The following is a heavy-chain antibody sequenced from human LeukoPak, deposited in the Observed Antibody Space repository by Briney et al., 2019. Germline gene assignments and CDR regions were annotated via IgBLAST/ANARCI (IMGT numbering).Heavy chain of an antibody. CDR2: SIPNLGIA. V-gene: IGHV1-69*02. CDR1: GGTFSSYT. CDR3: AGGPAGLDNWFDP. Sequence: SVKVSCKASGGTFSSYTISWVRQAPGQGLEWMGRSIPNLGIANYAQKFQGRVTITADKSTSTAYMELSSLRSEDTAVYYCAGGPAGLDNWFDPWGQGTLVTVSS. J-gene: IGHJ5*02. D-gene: IGHD3-16*01.